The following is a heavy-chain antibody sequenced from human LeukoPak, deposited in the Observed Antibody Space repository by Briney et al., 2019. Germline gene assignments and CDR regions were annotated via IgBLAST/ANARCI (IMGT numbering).Heavy chain of an antibody. D-gene: IGHD4/OR15-4a*01. Sequence: SETLSLTCTVSGGSISGYYWSWIRQPAGVGLEWIGRIYSAGYTNLNPSLKSRLTVSIDTSKNQFSLMLRSVTAADTAVYYCARDGDYGTRDEWWFDPWGRGTLVIVSS. CDR3: ARDGDYGTRDEWWFDP. V-gene: IGHV4-4*07. J-gene: IGHJ5*02. CDR2: IYSAGYT. CDR1: GGSISGYY.